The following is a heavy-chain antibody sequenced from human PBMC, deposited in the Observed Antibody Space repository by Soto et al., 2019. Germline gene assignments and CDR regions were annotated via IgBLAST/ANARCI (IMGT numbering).Heavy chain of an antibody. D-gene: IGHD3-3*01. CDR1: GGTFSSYA. CDR3: ARDLRVTHLEWLLSDTYGMDV. V-gene: IGHV1-69*06. CDR2: IIPIFGTA. J-gene: IGHJ6*02. Sequence: GAAVKVSCKASGGTFSSYAISWVRQAPGQGREWMGGIIPIFGTANYAQKFQGRVTITADKSTSTAYKELSSLRSEDTAVYYCARDLRVTHLEWLLSDTYGMDVWGQGTTVTVSS.